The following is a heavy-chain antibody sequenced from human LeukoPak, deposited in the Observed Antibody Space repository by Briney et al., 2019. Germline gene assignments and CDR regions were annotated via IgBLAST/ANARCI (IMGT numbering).Heavy chain of an antibody. CDR3: ARDGGDIVVVPAAGGFDP. CDR2: INLSGGST. D-gene: IGHD2-2*01. CDR1: GYTFTSYY. Sequence: ASVKVSCKASGYTFTSYYMHWVRQAPGQGLEWMGIINLSGGSTSYAQKFQGRVTMTRDTSTSTVYMELSSLRSEDTAVYYCARDGGDIVVVPAAGGFDPWGQGTLVTVSS. V-gene: IGHV1-46*01. J-gene: IGHJ5*02.